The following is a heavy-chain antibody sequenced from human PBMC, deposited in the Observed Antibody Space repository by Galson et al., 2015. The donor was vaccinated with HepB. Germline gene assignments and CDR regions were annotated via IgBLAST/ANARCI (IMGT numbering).Heavy chain of an antibody. Sequence: SLRLSCAASGFTFSSYAMHWVRQAPGKGLEWVAVISYDGSNKYYADSVKGRFTISRDNSKNTLYLQMNSLRAEDTAVYYCARSRAGGAFDIWGQGTMVTVSS. D-gene: IGHD3-16*01. CDR3: ARSRAGGAFDI. J-gene: IGHJ3*02. V-gene: IGHV3-30-3*01. CDR2: ISYDGSNK. CDR1: GFTFSSYA.